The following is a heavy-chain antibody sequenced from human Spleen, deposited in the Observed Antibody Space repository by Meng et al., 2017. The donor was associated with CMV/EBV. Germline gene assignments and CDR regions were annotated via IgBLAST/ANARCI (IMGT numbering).Heavy chain of an antibody. V-gene: IGHV3-7*01. D-gene: IGHD1-1*01. Sequence: GESPKISCAVSGLPFSTYWMSWVRQAPGKRLEWVASIKEDGSEKYYVDSQQGRFTASRDNTRNLLFLQMTSLRAEDTAVYYCTRDHWRDFDYWGQGTLVTVSS. CDR2: IKEDGSEK. CDR1: GLPFSTYW. J-gene: IGHJ4*02. CDR3: TRDHWRDFDY.